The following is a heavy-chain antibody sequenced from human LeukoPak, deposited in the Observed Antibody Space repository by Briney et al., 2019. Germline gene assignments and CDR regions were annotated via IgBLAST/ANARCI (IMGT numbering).Heavy chain of an antibody. CDR1: GFTVSSKY. CDR3: AREFGYTNSWYFDY. J-gene: IGHJ4*02. V-gene: IGHV3-66*01. Sequence: GGSLRLSCGASGFTVSSKYMSWVRQAPGTGLEWVSLIYSGGNTYYADSVKGRFTISTDNSKNTLYLQMNSLRAEDTAIYYCAREFGYTNSWYFDYWGQGTLVTVSS. CDR2: IYSGGNT. D-gene: IGHD6-13*01.